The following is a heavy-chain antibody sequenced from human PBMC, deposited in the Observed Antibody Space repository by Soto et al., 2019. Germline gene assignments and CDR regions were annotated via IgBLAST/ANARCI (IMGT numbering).Heavy chain of an antibody. CDR1: AGSISSDGFY. V-gene: IGHV4-31*03. D-gene: IGHD5-12*01. CDR3: ARDRGGYGVFDY. CDR2: IYHSGGT. Sequence: PSETLSLTCSVSAGSISSDGFYWNWIRQPPGEGLEWIGYIYHSGGTYSSPSLRSRVTISVDTSKNQFTLKLSSVTAADTAVYYCARDRGGYGVFDYWGQGTLVTVSS. J-gene: IGHJ4*02.